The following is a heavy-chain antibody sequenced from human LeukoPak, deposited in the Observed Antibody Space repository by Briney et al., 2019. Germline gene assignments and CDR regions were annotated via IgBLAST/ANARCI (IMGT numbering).Heavy chain of an antibody. J-gene: IGHJ4*02. V-gene: IGHV5-51*01. CDR2: IYPGDSDT. Sequence: EESLKISCKGSGYSFTSYWIGWVRQMPGKGLEWMGIIYPGDSDTRYSPSFQGQVTISADKSISTAYLQWSSLKASDTAMYYCASGRAPGYYDFWSGYSTGGFDYWGQGTLVTVSS. CDR3: ASGRAPGYYDFWSGYSTGGFDY. CDR1: GYSFTSYW. D-gene: IGHD3-3*01.